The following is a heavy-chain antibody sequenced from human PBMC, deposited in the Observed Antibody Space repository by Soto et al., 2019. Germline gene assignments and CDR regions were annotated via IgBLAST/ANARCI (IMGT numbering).Heavy chain of an antibody. J-gene: IGHJ4*02. Sequence: PSETLSLTCTVSGGSISSCSYYWGWIRQPPGKGLEWIGSIYYSGSTYYNPSLKSRVTISVDTSKKQFSLKLTSVTAADTAMYYCARGYCSSTSCYEFDYWGQGTLVTVSS. D-gene: IGHD2-2*01. V-gene: IGHV4-39*07. CDR3: ARGYCSSTSCYEFDY. CDR1: GGSISSCSYY. CDR2: IYYSGST.